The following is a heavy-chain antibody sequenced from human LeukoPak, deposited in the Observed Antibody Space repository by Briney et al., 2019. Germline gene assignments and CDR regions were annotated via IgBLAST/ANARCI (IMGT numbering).Heavy chain of an antibody. CDR2: IYHSGST. V-gene: IGHV4-38-2*02. CDR1: GYSISSGYY. CDR3: ARDPKWGDAFDI. D-gene: IGHD1-26*01. J-gene: IGHJ3*02. Sequence: SETLSLTCGVPGYSISSGYYWGWIRQPPGKGLEWIGSIYHSGSTYYNPSLKSRVTISVDTSKNQSSLKLSSVTAADTAVYYCARDPKWGDAFDIWGQGTMVTVSS.